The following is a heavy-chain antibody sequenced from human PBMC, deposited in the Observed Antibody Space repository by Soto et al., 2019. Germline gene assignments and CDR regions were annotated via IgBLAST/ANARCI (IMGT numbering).Heavy chain of an antibody. D-gene: IGHD3-22*01. V-gene: IGHV2-5*02. CDR1: GFSLSTSGVG. J-gene: IGHJ4*02. CDR2: IYWDDDK. Sequence: QITLKESSPTLVKPTQTLTLTCTFSGFSLSTSGVGVGWIRQPPGKALEWLALIYWDDDKRYSPSLKSRLTITKDTSKNQVVLTMTNMDPVDTATYYCAHRRRYYDSSGYYYLDYWGQGTLVTVSS. CDR3: AHRRRYYDSSGYYYLDY.